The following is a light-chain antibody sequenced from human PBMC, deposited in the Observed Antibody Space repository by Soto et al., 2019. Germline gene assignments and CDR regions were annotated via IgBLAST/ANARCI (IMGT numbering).Light chain of an antibody. CDR2: EIN. CDR3: SSYTSGSTL. J-gene: IGLJ3*02. CDR1: SSDVGGYNY. Sequence: QSALTQPASVSGSPGQSITISCTGTSSDVGGYNYVSWYQQHPGKAPKLLIYEINTRPSGVSNRFSGSKSGNTASLTISWLQAEDEGDYYCSSYTSGSTLFGGGTKLTVL. V-gene: IGLV2-14*01.